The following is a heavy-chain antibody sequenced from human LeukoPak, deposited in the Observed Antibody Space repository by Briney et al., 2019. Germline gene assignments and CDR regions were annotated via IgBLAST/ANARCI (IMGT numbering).Heavy chain of an antibody. V-gene: IGHV3-33*01. CDR2: IWYGGSNK. J-gene: IGHJ4*02. CDR1: GFTFSSYG. D-gene: IGHD3-22*01. CDR3: ARDPYDYDISGLLTPYSFDY. Sequence: GGSLRLSCAASGFTFSSYGMHWVRQAPGKGLEWVAVIWYGGSNKYYADSVKGRFTISRDNSTNPLYLQMNSLRVEDTAVYYCARDPYDYDISGLLTPYSFDYWGQGTLVTVSS.